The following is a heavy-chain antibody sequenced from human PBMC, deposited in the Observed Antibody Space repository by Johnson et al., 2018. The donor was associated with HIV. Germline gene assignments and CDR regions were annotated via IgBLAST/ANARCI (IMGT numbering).Heavy chain of an antibody. J-gene: IGHJ3*02. V-gene: IGHV3-15*01. CDR1: GFTFSNVW. CDR2: IKSKTDGGTT. D-gene: IGHD3-22*01. CDR3: TTETYYYVSSGYYYGHAFDI. Sequence: VQLVESGGGLVKPGGSLKVSCAASGFTFSNVWMHWVRQAPGKGLEWVGRIKSKTDGGTTDYTAPVKGRFTISRDDSKNTLYLQMNSLKTEDTAVYYCTTETYYYVSSGYYYGHAFDIWGQGTMVTVSS.